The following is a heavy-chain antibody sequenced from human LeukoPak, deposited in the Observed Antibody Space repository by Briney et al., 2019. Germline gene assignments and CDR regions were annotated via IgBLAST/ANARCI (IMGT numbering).Heavy chain of an antibody. CDR2: MNPNSGNT. J-gene: IGHJ4*02. Sequence: GASVKVSCKASGYTFTSYDIHWVRQATGQGLEWMGWMNPNSGNTGYAQKFQGRVTMTRNTSISTAYMELSSLRSEDTAVYYCARGYYEYGSGSQDYWGQGTLVTVSS. CDR3: ARGYYEYGSGSQDY. CDR1: GYTFTSYD. D-gene: IGHD3-10*01. V-gene: IGHV1-8*01.